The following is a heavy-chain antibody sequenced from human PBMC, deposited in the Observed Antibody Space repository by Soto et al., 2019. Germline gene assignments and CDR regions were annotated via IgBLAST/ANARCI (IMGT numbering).Heavy chain of an antibody. CDR2: ISGSGGNT. CDR1: GFTFSSYA. J-gene: IGHJ3*02. D-gene: IGHD2-15*01. Sequence: GGSLRLSCAASGFTFSSYAMNWVRQAPGKGLEWVSTISGSGGNTYYGDSVKGRFTISRANSKNTVYLQMSSLRGEDTAIYYCAKGPCSGGSCYDFDIWGRGTMVTVSS. CDR3: AKGPCSGGSCYDFDI. V-gene: IGHV3-23*01.